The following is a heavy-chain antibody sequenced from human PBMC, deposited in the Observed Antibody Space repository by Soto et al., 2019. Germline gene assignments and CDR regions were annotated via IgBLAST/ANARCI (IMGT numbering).Heavy chain of an antibody. CDR1: GFTFSSYA. D-gene: IGHD3-3*01. Sequence: GGSLRLSCAASGFTFSSYAMSWVRQAPGKGLEWVSAISGSGGSTYYADSVKGRFTISRDNSKNTLYLQMNSLRAEDTAVYYCAKLRYDFWSGPIDYWGQGTLVTVSS. J-gene: IGHJ4*02. CDR3: AKLRYDFWSGPIDY. CDR2: ISGSGGST. V-gene: IGHV3-23*01.